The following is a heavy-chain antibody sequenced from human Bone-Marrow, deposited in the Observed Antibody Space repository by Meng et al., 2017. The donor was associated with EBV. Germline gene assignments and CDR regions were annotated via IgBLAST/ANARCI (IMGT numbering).Heavy chain of an antibody. J-gene: IGHJ5*02. CDR1: GGSISSSNW. CDR3: AQRERWGLDP. D-gene: IGHD3-16*01. V-gene: IGHV4-4*02. Sequence: QVQRQDPAPGLVTPSGPLSLTCAVSGGSISSSNWWSWVRQPPGKGLEWIGEIYHSGSTSYNPSLESRVTISVDKSKNQVSLKLSSVTAADTAVYYCAQRERWGLDPWGQGTLVTVSS. CDR2: IYHSGST.